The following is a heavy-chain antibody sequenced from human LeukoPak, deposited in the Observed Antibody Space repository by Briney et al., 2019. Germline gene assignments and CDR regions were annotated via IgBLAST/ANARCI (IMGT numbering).Heavy chain of an antibody. CDR1: GFTFSSYG. CDR3: ARDREMATILSYYFDY. Sequence: GGSLRLSCAASGFTFSSYGMHWVRQAPGKGLGWVAVIWYDGSNKYYADSVKGRFTISRDNSKNTLYLQMNSLRAEDRAVYYCARDREMATILSYYFDYWGQGTLVTVSS. J-gene: IGHJ4*02. D-gene: IGHD5-24*01. V-gene: IGHV3-33*01. CDR2: IWYDGSNK.